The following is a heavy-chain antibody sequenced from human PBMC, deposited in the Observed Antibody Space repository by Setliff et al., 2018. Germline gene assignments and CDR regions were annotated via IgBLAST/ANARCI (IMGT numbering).Heavy chain of an antibody. CDR1: GYTFTSYA. CDR3: ARAWYYNFWSGSQIEY. Sequence: LVKVSCQASGYTFTSYAMNWVRQAPGQGLEWMGWINTNTGNPMYAQGFTGRFVFSLGTSVSTAYLQISSLKAEDTAVYYCARAWYYNFWSGSQIEYWGQGTLVTVSS. D-gene: IGHD3-3*01. V-gene: IGHV7-4-1*02. CDR2: INTNTGNP. J-gene: IGHJ4*02.